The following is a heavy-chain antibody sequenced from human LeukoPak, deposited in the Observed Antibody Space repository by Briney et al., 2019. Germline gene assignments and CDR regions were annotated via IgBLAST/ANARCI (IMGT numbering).Heavy chain of an antibody. V-gene: IGHV4-59*12. CDR1: GGSFSGYY. CDR2: IYYGGST. CDR3: ARDSATVPNWFDP. J-gene: IGHJ5*02. D-gene: IGHD1-1*01. Sequence: SETLSLTCAVYGGSFSGYYWSWIRQPPGKGLEWIGSIYYGGSTNYNPSLKSRVTISVDTSKNQFSLKLSSVTAADTAVYYCARDSATVPNWFDPWGQGTLVTVSS.